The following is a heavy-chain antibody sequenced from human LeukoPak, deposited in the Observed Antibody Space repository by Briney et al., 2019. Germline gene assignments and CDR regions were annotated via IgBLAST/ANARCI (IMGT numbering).Heavy chain of an antibody. Sequence: GSLRLSCAASGFTFSSYAMSWVRQGPGKGLEWVSAISGSGGSTYYADSVKGRFTISRDNSKNTLYLQMNSLRAEDTAVYYCAKDPTTNYYDSSGYGYFDYWGQGTLVTVSS. CDR1: GFTFSSYA. CDR2: ISGSGGST. D-gene: IGHD3-22*01. J-gene: IGHJ4*02. V-gene: IGHV3-23*01. CDR3: AKDPTTNYYDSSGYGYFDY.